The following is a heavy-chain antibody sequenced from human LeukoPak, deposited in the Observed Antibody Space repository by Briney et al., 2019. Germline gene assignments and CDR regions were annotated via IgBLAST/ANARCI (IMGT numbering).Heavy chain of an antibody. CDR1: GFTFSSYA. D-gene: IGHD3-22*01. CDR2: ISGSGSNI. CDR3: AKGSNRGYYYAPPFDC. Sequence: GGSLRLSCAASGFTFSSYAMSWVRQAPGKGLEWVSAISGSGSNIYSADSVKGRCTVSRDNSKNTLYLQMNSLRAEDTAVYYCAKGSNRGYYYAPPFDCWGQGTLITASS. V-gene: IGHV3-23*01. J-gene: IGHJ4*02.